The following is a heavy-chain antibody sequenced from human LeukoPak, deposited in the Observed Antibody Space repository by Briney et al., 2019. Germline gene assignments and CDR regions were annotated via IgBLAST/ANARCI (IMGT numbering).Heavy chain of an antibody. CDR3: ARHMFDSTSPYDY. D-gene: IGHD6-6*01. J-gene: IGHJ4*02. CDR2: IYPGDSDT. V-gene: IGHV5-51*01. CDR1: GYSFTSYW. Sequence: GASVKVSCKGSGYSFTSYWIAWMRQMPGKGLEWMGIIYPGDSDTRYSPSFQGQVTFSVDKSMSTAYLHWDTLKASDTAIYYCARHMFDSTSPYDYWGQGTLVTVST.